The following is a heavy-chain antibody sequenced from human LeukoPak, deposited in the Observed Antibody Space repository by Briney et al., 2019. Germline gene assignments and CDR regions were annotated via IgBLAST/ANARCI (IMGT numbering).Heavy chain of an antibody. Sequence: GGSLRLSCAASGFTFSSYAMHWVRQAPGKGLEWVAVISYDGSNKYYADSVKGRFTISRDDSKNTLYLQMNSLRAEDTAVYYCARYLDIWGQGTMVTVSS. J-gene: IGHJ3*02. CDR1: GFTFSSYA. V-gene: IGHV3-30-3*01. CDR3: ARYLDI. CDR2: ISYDGSNK.